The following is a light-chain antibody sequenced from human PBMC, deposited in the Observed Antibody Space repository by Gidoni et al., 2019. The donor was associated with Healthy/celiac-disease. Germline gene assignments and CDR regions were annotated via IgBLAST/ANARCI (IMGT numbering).Light chain of an antibody. CDR1: QILSCY. Sequence: DIQMTQYPSSLSASVGDRVTITCRASQILSCYLNWYQQTPGKAPKLLLYAASSLQSGVPSRFSDCGSGTDFTLTISSLQPEDFATYFFQQSYSTPITFGQGTRLEIK. CDR3: QQSYSTPIT. J-gene: IGKJ5*01. CDR2: AAS. V-gene: IGKV1-39*01.